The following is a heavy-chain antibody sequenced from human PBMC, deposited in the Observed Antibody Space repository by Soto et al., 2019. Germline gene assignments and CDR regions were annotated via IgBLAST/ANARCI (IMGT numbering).Heavy chain of an antibody. J-gene: IGHJ4*02. D-gene: IGHD6-6*01. CDR2: ISYDGSNK. Sequence: GGSLRLSCAASGFTFSSYAMHWVRQAPGKGLEWVAVISYDGSNKYYADSVKGRFTISRDNSKNTLYLQMNSLRAEDTAVYYCARDSQEQLTTFDYWGQGTLVTVSS. CDR1: GFTFSSYA. V-gene: IGHV3-30-3*01. CDR3: ARDSQEQLTTFDY.